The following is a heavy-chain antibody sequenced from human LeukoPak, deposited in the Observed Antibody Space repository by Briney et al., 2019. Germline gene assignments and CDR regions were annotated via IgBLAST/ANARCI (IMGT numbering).Heavy chain of an antibody. CDR1: GFTFSDYW. J-gene: IGHJ6*03. CDR2: ISGSGGST. V-gene: IGHV3-23*01. CDR3: ARGSHSNKPSYYYMDV. Sequence: GGSLRLSCAASGFTFSDYWMSWVRQAPGKGLEWVSAISGSGGSTYYADSVRGRFTISRDNSKNTLYLQMNSLRAEDTAVYYCARGSHSNKPSYYYMDVWGKGTTVTVSS. D-gene: IGHD1-14*01.